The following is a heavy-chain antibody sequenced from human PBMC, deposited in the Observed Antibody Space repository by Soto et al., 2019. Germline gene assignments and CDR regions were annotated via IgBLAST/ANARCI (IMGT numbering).Heavy chain of an antibody. V-gene: IGHV1-8*01. D-gene: IGHD3-10*01. CDR1: GNTFTSYD. Sequence: ASVKVSCKASGNTFTSYDINWVRQATGHGLEWMGWINPNSGNIGYAQKFQGRITMTRDTAIRTAYMEVSRLRSDDTAVYYCARGRASGSYYLLDYWGQGTLVTVSS. CDR3: ARGRASGSYYLLDY. J-gene: IGHJ4*02. CDR2: INPNSGNI.